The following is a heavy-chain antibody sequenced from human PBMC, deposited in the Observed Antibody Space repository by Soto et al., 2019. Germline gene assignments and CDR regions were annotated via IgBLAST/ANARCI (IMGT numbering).Heavy chain of an antibody. D-gene: IGHD3-16*01. CDR2: LDYSGSP. CDR1: GYSINRGYY. Sequence: SQTLPLTCAVSGYSINRGYYKAWIRQPPGEGLERIGRLDYSGSPYYNSSLRSRVTISVDTSKNQFSLKIHAVTAADTDVFYCARDLGNYDTTNHYRHRAFDFWGQGKVVTVSS. V-gene: IGHV4-38-2*02. J-gene: IGHJ3*01. CDR3: ARDLGNYDTTNHYRHRAFDF.